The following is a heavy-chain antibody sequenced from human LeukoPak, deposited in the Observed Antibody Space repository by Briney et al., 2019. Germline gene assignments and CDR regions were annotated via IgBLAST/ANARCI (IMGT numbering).Heavy chain of an antibody. Sequence: ASVKVSCKASGYTFTSYHMHWVRQAPGQGLEWMGLINLSGGSTTYAQRFQGRVTLTRDTSTSTVYMELSRLRSDDTAVYYCARESDFYYYGMDVWGQGTTVTVSS. J-gene: IGHJ6*02. D-gene: IGHD3-3*01. CDR2: INLSGGST. CDR1: GYTFTSYH. V-gene: IGHV1-46*01. CDR3: ARESDFYYYGMDV.